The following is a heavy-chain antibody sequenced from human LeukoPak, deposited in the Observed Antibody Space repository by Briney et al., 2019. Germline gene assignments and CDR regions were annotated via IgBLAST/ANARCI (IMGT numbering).Heavy chain of an antibody. CDR2: INPSTGGT. V-gene: IGHV1-46*01. CDR3: ARDGGAADY. D-gene: IGHD3-16*01. J-gene: IGHJ4*02. Sequence: GASVKVSCKPSGYTFTSYYMHWVRQAPGQGLEWMGIINPSTGGTTYAQKFQGRVTMTGDTSTSTVYMELSSLTSEDTAVYYCARDGGAADYWGQGTLVTVSS. CDR1: GYTFTSYY.